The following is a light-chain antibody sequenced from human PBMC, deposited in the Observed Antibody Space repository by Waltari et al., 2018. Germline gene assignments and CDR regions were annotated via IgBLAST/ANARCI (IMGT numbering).Light chain of an antibody. J-gene: IGKJ1*01. CDR1: QSASSSY. CDR2: DAS. Sequence: DIVLTQSPGTLSLSPGERATLSCMASQSASSSYLAWYQQKPGQAPRLLIYDASTRATGIPDRFSGSGSGTDFTLTISRLEPEDFAVYYCQHYGWSSWTFGQGTKVVIK. V-gene: IGKV3-20*01. CDR3: QHYGWSSWT.